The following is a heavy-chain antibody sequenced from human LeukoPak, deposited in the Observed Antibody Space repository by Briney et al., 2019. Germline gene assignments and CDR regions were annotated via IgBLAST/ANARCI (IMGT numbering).Heavy chain of an antibody. CDR2: INHSRST. V-gene: IGHV4-34*01. CDR3: ARDPRWLTPDCTSTSCYENYFDP. CDR1: GGSFSGYY. D-gene: IGHD2-2*01. J-gene: IGHJ5*02. Sequence: SETLSLACAVYGGSFSGYYWSWIRQPPGKGLEWIGEINHSRSTNYNPSLKSRVTISVETSKNQFSLNMYSVTAADTAVYYCARDPRWLTPDCTSTSCYENYFDPWGQGTLVTVSS.